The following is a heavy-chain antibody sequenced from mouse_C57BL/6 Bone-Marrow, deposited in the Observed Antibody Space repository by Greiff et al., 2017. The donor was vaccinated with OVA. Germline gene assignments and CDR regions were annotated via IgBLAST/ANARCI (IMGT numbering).Heavy chain of an antibody. V-gene: IGHV14-2*01. CDR1: GFNIKDYY. Sequence: VQLQQSGAELVKPGASVKLSCTASGFNIKDYYMHWVKQRTEQGLEWIGRIDTEDGETKYAPKFKGKATITADTSSNTAYLQLSSLTSEDTAVYFCARSITTVVDYFDSWGQGTPLTVSS. CDR3: ARSITTVVDYFDS. J-gene: IGHJ2*01. D-gene: IGHD1-1*01. CDR2: IDTEDGET.